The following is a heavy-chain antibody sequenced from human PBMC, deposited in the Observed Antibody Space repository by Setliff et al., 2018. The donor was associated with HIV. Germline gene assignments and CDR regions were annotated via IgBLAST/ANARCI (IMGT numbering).Heavy chain of an antibody. CDR3: AKSEGTGWIQLCPFDC. Sequence: PGGSLRLSCAASGFTFDDYTMHWVRQAPGKGLEWVSLINWDGGSTYYADSVKGRFTTSRDNSKNTLYLQMNTLRAEDTAVYYCAKSEGTGWIQLCPFDCWGQGTLVTVSS. V-gene: IGHV3-43*01. CDR2: INWDGGST. J-gene: IGHJ4*02. CDR1: GFTFDDYT. D-gene: IGHD5-18*01.